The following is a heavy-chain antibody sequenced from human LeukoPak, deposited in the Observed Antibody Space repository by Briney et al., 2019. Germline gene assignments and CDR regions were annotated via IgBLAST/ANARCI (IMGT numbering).Heavy chain of an antibody. CDR3: AKDLGD. V-gene: IGHV3-30*18. J-gene: IGHJ4*02. Sequence: GGSLRLSCVASGFTFSSYGMHWVRQAPGKGLEWVAVISYDGSNKYYADSVKGRFTISRDNSKNTLYLQMNSLRAEDTAVYYCAKDLGDWGQGTLVTVSS. CDR2: ISYDGSNK. D-gene: IGHD3-16*01. CDR1: GFTFSSYG.